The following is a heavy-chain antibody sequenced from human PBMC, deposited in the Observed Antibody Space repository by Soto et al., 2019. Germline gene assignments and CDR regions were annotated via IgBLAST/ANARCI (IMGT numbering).Heavy chain of an antibody. J-gene: IGHJ4*02. CDR2: IKQDANEM. D-gene: IGHD3-16*02. Sequence: EVQVVESGGGLVQPGGSLRLSCAASGFRFSTYWMSWVRQAPGKGLEWLANIKQDANEMYYVDSVKGRFTISGDSAKNSLFLIMDSLRVEDTAVYYCARVSDADYWGQGTLVTVSS. V-gene: IGHV3-7*01. CDR1: GFRFSTYW. CDR3: ARVSDADY.